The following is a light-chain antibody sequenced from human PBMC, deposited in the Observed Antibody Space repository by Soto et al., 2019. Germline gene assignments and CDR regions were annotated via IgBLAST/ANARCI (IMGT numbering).Light chain of an antibody. CDR2: DAS. J-gene: IGKJ4*01. Sequence: DIQMTQSPSSLSASVGARVTITCQASQDISNYLNWYQQKPEKAPKLLIYDASNLETGVPSRFSGSGSGTDFTFTISSLQPEDIATYYCQQYDNLRVTFGGGTKVEIK. CDR1: QDISNY. V-gene: IGKV1-33*01. CDR3: QQYDNLRVT.